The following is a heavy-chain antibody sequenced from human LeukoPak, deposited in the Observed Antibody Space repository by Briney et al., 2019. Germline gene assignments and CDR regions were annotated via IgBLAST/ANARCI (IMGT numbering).Heavy chain of an antibody. Sequence: KASETLSLTCTVSGGSISNTNYYWAWIRQPPGRGLEWIGSIYYTGTTFDNPSLKSRVTLSVDTSKNQFSLRLTSVTAADTAFYYCAREEYSSDWYGHDSWGQGTLVTV. J-gene: IGHJ4*02. CDR1: GGSISNTNYY. CDR2: IYYTGTT. V-gene: IGHV4-39*07. D-gene: IGHD6-13*01. CDR3: AREEYSSDWYGHDS.